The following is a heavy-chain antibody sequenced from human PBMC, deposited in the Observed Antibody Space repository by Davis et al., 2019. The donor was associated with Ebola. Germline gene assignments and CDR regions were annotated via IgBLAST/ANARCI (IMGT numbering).Heavy chain of an antibody. V-gene: IGHV4-34*01. CDR2: IYHSGST. D-gene: IGHD4-17*01. CDR1: GGSFSGYY. CDR3: AREGDGDLLYGMDV. J-gene: IGHJ6*02. Sequence: MPSETLSLTCAVYGGSFSGYYWSWIRQPPGKGLEWIGEIYHSGSTNYNPSLKSRVTISVDKSKNQFSLKLSSVTAADTAVYYCAREGDGDLLYGMDVWGQGTTVTVSS.